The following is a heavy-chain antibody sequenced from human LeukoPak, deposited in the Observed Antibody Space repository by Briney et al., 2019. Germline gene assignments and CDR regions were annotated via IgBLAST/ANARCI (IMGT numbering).Heavy chain of an antibody. D-gene: IGHD1-26*01. CDR2: IYYSGST. Sequence: KPSETLSLTCTVSGGSISSSSYYWGWIRQPPGKGLEWIGSIYYSGSTYYNPSLKSRVTISVDTSKNQFSLKLSSVTAADTAVYYCARDVSGATYFDYWGQGTLVTVSS. V-gene: IGHV4-39*02. CDR1: GGSISSSSYY. J-gene: IGHJ4*02. CDR3: ARDVSGATYFDY.